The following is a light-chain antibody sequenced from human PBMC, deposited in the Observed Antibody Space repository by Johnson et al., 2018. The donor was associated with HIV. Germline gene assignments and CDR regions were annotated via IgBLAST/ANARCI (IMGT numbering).Light chain of an antibody. CDR2: ENN. CDR1: SSNIGNKY. CDR3: GTWDSSLSAGFDV. J-gene: IGLJ1*01. V-gene: IGLV1-51*02. Sequence: QSVLTQPPSVSAAPGQKVTISCSGSSSNIGNKYVSWYQQVPGTAPKLLIYENNKRPSGIPDRFSGSKSGTSATLGITGLQTGAEADYYCGTWDSSLSAGFDVCGTGTKVTVL.